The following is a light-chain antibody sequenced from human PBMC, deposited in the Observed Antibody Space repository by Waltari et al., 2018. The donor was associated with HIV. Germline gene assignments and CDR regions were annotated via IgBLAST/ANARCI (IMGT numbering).Light chain of an antibody. CDR2: KAS. CDR3: QHYETYSPYT. J-gene: IGKJ2*01. Sequence: DIQMTQSPSTLSASVADRVTITCRASQTINNWLAWYHQKPGKAPKLLIYKASTLGSGGPSRFSGNGSGTEFTLTISSLQTDDLATDYCQHYETYSPYTFGQGTKLEIK. V-gene: IGKV1-5*03. CDR1: QTINNW.